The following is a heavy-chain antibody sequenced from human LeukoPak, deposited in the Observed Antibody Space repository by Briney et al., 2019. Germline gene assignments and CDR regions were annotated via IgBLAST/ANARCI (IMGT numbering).Heavy chain of an antibody. CDR2: IYPRDGST. D-gene: IGHD3-22*01. J-gene: IGHJ4*02. V-gene: IGHV1-46*01. Sequence: GASVKVSCKASGYSFTSNYIHWVRQAPGQGLEWMGMIYPRDGSTSYAQKFQGRVTVTRDTSTSTVHMELSGLRSEDTAVYYCARAGHDSSGYHLDYWGQGTLVTVSS. CDR3: ARAGHDSSGYHLDY. CDR1: GYSFTSNY.